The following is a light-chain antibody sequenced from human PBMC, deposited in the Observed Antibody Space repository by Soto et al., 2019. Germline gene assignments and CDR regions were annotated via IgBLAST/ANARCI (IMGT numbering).Light chain of an antibody. CDR1: QTISTW. CDR3: QQSYSTLGT. Sequence: DIQVTQSPPTLSASVGDRVTITCRASQTISTWMAWYQQKPGKAPKLLVYDASTLQSGVASRFSGSGSGKEFTLIISGLQPDDFATYYCQQSYSTLGTFGQGTKVDIK. J-gene: IGKJ1*01. CDR2: DAS. V-gene: IGKV1-5*01.